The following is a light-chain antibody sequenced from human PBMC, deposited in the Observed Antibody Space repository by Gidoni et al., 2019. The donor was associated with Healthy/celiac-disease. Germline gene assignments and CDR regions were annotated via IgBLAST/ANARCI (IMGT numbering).Light chain of an antibody. J-gene: IGKJ1*01. V-gene: IGKV3-20*01. Sequence: EIVLTQSPGTLSLSPGERATLACRASQSVSSSYLAWYQQKPGQAPMRLIYGASSRATVIPDRFSGSGSWTDFTLTISRLEPEDVVVYYCQQYGSSLTWTFGQGTKVEIK. CDR2: GAS. CDR3: QQYGSSLTWT. CDR1: QSVSSSY.